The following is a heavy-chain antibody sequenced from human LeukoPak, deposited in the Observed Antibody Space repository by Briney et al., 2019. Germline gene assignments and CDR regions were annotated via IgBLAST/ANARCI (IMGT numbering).Heavy chain of an antibody. CDR3: ATHTYNDYPGGGFGD. J-gene: IGHJ4*02. Sequence: GESLQISRKGSGYSFTTFWIGWVRQLPGKGLEWMGIVYPGDSDTRYSPSSEGQVTISVDKSISTAYLQWSSLKASDTAMYYCATHTYNDYPGGGFGDWGQGTQVTVSS. CDR1: GYSFTTFW. D-gene: IGHD4-11*01. CDR2: VYPGDSDT. V-gene: IGHV5-51*01.